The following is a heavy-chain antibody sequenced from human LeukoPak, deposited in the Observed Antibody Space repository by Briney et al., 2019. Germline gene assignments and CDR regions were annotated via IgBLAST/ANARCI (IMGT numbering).Heavy chain of an antibody. CDR2: IYSGGST. CDR1: GFTISSYW. D-gene: IGHD6-19*01. V-gene: IGHV3-66*01. J-gene: IGHJ4*02. Sequence: PGGSLRLSCAASGFTISSYWMSWVRQAPGKGLEWVSVIYSGGSTYYADSVKGRFTISRDNSKNTLYLQMNSLRAEDTAVYYCARETSSDWYYWGQGTLVTVSS. CDR3: ARETSSDWYY.